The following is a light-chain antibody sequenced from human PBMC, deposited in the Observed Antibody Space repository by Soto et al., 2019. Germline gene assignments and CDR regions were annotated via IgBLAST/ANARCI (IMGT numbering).Light chain of an antibody. V-gene: IGKV1-39*01. Sequence: DIQMTQSPSSLSASVGDRVTLTCRASQSISKYLNWYQLKSGKGPKLLIYGTSTLQSGVPSRFSGSGSGTDFTLTISNLQPEDFAVYYCQQYNNWPLLTFGGGTKVEIK. CDR2: GTS. CDR3: QQYNNWPLLT. CDR1: QSISKY. J-gene: IGKJ4*01.